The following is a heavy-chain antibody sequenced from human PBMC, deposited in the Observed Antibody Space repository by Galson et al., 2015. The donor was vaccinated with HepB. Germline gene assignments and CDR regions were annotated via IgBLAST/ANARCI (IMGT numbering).Heavy chain of an antibody. V-gene: IGHV3-72*01. Sequence: SLRLSCAASGFTFSDHYMDWVRQAPGKGLEWVGRIRNRPNSYTTEYAASVHGRASISRDDSKNSLYLQMSSLQTDDTAIYYCVRERGATAGWGNWSDPWGRGTLVTVSA. J-gene: IGHJ5*02. D-gene: IGHD3-16*01. CDR1: GFTFSDHY. CDR3: VRERGATAGWGNWSDP. CDR2: IRNRPNSYTT.